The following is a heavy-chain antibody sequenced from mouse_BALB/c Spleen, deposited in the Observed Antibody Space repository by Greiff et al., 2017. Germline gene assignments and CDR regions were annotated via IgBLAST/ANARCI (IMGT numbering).Heavy chain of an antibody. CDR1: GFTFSSYG. J-gene: IGHJ4*01. Sequence: EVKVVESGGDLVKPGGSLKLSCAASGFTFSSYGMSWVRQTPDKRLEWVATISSGGSYTYYPDSVKGRFTISRDNAKNTLYLQMSSLKSEDTAMYYCARQDDYDERLYAMDYWGQGTSVTVSS. D-gene: IGHD2-4*01. CDR2: ISSGGSYT. V-gene: IGHV5-6*01. CDR3: ARQDDYDERLYAMDY.